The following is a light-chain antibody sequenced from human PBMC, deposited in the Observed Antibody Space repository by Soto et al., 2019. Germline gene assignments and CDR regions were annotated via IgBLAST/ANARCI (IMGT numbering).Light chain of an antibody. CDR1: SSDVGSYNL. CDR2: EGS. CDR3: FSYAGSSTYV. J-gene: IGLJ1*01. V-gene: IGLV2-23*01. Sequence: QSALTQPASVSGSPGQSITISCTGTSSDVGSYNLVSWYQQHPGKAPKLMIYEGSKRPSGVSNRFSGSKSGNTASLTISGLQAEDEADYYCFSYAGSSTYVFGTGTKGTVL.